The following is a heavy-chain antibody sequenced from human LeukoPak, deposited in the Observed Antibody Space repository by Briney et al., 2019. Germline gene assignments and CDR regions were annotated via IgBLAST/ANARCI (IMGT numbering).Heavy chain of an antibody. V-gene: IGHV5-51*01. CDR2: NYPGDSDT. CDR3: ARRGYCSSTSCYGFDY. J-gene: IGHJ4*02. CDR1: GHSFTSYW. Sequence: GESLKISCKGSGHSFTSYWIGWVRQMPGKGLEWMGINYPGDSDTRYSPSFQGQVTISADKSISTAYLQWSSLKASDTAMYYCARRGYCSSTSCYGFDYWGQGTLVTVSS. D-gene: IGHD2-2*01.